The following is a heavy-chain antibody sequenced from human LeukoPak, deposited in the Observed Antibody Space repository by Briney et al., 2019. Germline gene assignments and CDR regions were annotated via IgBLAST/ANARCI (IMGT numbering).Heavy chain of an antibody. Sequence: GGSLRLSCAASGFTFSSYSMNWVRQAPGKGLEWVSNISSSSSTIYYADSVKGRFTISRDNAKNSLYLQMNSLRAEDTAVYYCARGYCSGGSCYRYFDYWGQGTLVTVSS. CDR1: GFTFSSYS. CDR3: ARGYCSGGSCYRYFDY. CDR2: ISSSSSTI. J-gene: IGHJ4*02. D-gene: IGHD2-15*01. V-gene: IGHV3-48*01.